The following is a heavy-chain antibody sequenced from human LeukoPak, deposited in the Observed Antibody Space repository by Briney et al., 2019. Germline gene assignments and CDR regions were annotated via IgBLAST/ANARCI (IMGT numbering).Heavy chain of an antibody. V-gene: IGHV3-33*01. CDR3: ARDGRSGPHFDS. CDR2: IWFDGSNK. CDR1: GFTFRSHA. D-gene: IGHD1-1*01. J-gene: IGHJ4*02. Sequence: GGSLRLSCAASGFTFRSHAMHWVRQAPGKGLEWVAHIWFDGSNKYFADSVKGRFTISRDNSKNTLYLQMNSLRAEDTAVYYCARDGRSGPHFDSWGQGTLVTVSS.